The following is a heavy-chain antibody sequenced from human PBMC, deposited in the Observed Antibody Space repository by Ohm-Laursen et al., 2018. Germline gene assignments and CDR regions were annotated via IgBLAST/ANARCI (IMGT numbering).Heavy chain of an antibody. CDR2: IYTSGST. CDR1: GGSISSYY. Sequence: SETLSLTCTVSGGSISSYYWSWIRQPAGKGLEWIGRIYTSGSTNYNPSLKSRVTMSVDTSKNQFSLKLSSVTAADTAVYYCARDRTPTFDYHGGNGAFDIWGQGTMVTVSS. D-gene: IGHD3-16*01. J-gene: IGHJ3*02. V-gene: IGHV4-4*07. CDR3: ARDRTPTFDYHGGNGAFDI.